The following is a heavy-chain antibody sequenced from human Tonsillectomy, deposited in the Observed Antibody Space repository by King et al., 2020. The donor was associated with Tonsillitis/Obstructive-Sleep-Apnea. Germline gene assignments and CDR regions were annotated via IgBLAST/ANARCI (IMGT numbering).Heavy chain of an antibody. CDR1: GFTFSSND. D-gene: IGHD3-9*01. J-gene: IGHJ6*03. CDR2: IAPAGDT. CDR3: ARGNYDILTGPNYYMDV. Sequence: VQLVESGGGLVQPGGSLRLSCAASGFTFSSNDMHWVRQATGKGLEWVSAIAPAGDTYYPGSVKCRFTISRENAKNSLYLQMNTLRAGDTAVYYCARGNYDILTGPNYYMDVWGKGTTVTVSS. V-gene: IGHV3-13*04.